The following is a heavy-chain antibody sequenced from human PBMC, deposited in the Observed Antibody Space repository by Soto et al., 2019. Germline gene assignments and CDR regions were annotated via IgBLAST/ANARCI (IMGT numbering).Heavy chain of an antibody. Sequence: QVQLMESGGAVAKQGNSLRLSCVGSGFTLGSYGMHWARQPPARGLEGVAGISYDGTKKYSGDSVKGRFSISRDNSRQTVYLQMDSLRAEDTAVYYCAKVGSIAVYHYHYALDVWGQGTTVTVSS. CDR1: GFTLGSYG. J-gene: IGHJ6*02. D-gene: IGHD6-6*01. CDR3: AKVGSIAVYHYHYALDV. CDR2: ISYDGTKK. V-gene: IGHV3-30*18.